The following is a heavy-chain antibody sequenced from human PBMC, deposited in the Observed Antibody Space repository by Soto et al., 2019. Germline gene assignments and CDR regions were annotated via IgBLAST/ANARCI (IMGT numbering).Heavy chain of an antibody. CDR3: ARTRVATISFGY. Sequence: SVKVSCKASGGTFSSYAISWVRQAPGQGLEWMGGIIPIFGTANYAQKFQGRVTITADESTSTAYMELSSLRSEDTAVYYCARTRVATISFGYWGDGTLVPVSS. J-gene: IGHJ4*01. CDR2: IIPIFGTA. CDR1: GGTFSSYA. D-gene: IGHD5-12*01. V-gene: IGHV1-69*13.